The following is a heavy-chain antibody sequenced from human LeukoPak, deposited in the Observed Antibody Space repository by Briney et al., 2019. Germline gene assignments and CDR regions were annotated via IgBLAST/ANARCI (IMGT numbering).Heavy chain of an antibody. CDR1: GYTFTSYD. CDR3: ATIMITFGGVIVMPWAFDI. Sequence: ASVKVSCKASGYTFTSYDINWVRQATGQGLEWMGWMNPNSGNTGYAQKFQGRVTMTEDTSTDTAYMELSSLRSEDTAVYYCATIMITFGGVIVMPWAFDIWGQGTMVTVSS. D-gene: IGHD3-16*02. J-gene: IGHJ3*02. CDR2: MNPNSGNT. V-gene: IGHV1-8*01.